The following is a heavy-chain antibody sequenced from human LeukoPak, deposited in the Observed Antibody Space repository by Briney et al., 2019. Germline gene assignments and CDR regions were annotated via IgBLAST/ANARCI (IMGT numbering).Heavy chain of an antibody. CDR1: GGSFSGYY. D-gene: IGHD4-11*01. Sequence: SETLSLTCAVYGGSFSGYYWSWIRQPPGKGLEWIGEINHSGSTNYNPPLKSRVTISVDTSKNQFSLKLSSVTAADTAVYYCARGRALTDRAYWFDPWGQGTLVTVSS. V-gene: IGHV4-34*01. CDR3: ARGRALTDRAYWFDP. CDR2: INHSGST. J-gene: IGHJ5*02.